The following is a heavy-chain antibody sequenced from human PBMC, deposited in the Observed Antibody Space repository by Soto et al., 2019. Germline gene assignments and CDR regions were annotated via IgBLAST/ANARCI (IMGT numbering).Heavy chain of an antibody. Sequence: GGSRRLACAASAFTFDDYAMHWVRQAPGKGLEWVSGIIWNRGSIGYADSVEGLFTISRDNAKNSLYLQMNSLRAEDTALYYCAKVMTTVTTGNDNETWFDPWGQGTLVTVS. V-gene: IGHV3-9*01. CDR2: IIWNRGSI. CDR1: AFTFDDYA. CDR3: AKVMTTVTTGNDNETWFDP. J-gene: IGHJ5*02. D-gene: IGHD4-4*01.